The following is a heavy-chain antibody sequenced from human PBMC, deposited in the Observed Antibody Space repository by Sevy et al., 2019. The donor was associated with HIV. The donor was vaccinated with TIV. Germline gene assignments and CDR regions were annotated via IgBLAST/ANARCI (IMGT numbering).Heavy chain of an antibody. CDR2: IWFDGSNT. CDR3: ARDLEFYDYGDYGPAFMPDY. J-gene: IGHJ4*02. V-gene: IGHV3-33*01. D-gene: IGHD4-17*01. Sequence: GGSLRLSCAASGFTFSTYGMHWVRQAPGKGLEWVAVIWFDGSNTYYADSVKGRITISRDIAKNTLHLQMNSLRAEDTAVYYCARDLEFYDYGDYGPAFMPDYWGQGTLVTVSS. CDR1: GFTFSTYG.